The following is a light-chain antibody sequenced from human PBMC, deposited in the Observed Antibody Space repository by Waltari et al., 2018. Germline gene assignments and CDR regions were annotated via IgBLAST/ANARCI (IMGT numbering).Light chain of an antibody. CDR1: QSISSW. J-gene: IGKJ2*03. CDR3: LQYHSSPHS. CDR2: KAS. V-gene: IGKV1-12*01. Sequence: DIQMTQSPSSLSASVGDTVTITCRASQSISSWLAWYQQKPGKAPNLLIYKASSLQSGVPSRFSGGGSGTDFTLTISSLQPEDFATYYCLQYHSSPHSVGQGTKVEIK.